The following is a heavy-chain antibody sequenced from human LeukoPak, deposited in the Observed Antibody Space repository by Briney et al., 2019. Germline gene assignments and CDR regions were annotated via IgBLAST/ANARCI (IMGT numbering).Heavy chain of an antibody. Sequence: PGGSLRLSCATSGFTFSNYEMNWVRQAPGKGLEWVPYITTSGGIKSYADSVKGRFTISRDNAKNSVYLQINSLRAEDTAVYYCARDGVVDSSGWYVDYWGQGTLATVSS. J-gene: IGHJ4*02. CDR3: ARDGVVDSSGWYVDY. CDR1: GFTFSNYE. D-gene: IGHD6-19*01. V-gene: IGHV3-48*03. CDR2: ITTSGGIK.